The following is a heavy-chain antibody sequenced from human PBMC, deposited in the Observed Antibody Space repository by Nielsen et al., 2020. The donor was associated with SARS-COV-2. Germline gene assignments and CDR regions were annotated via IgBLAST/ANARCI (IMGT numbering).Heavy chain of an antibody. Sequence: IRQPPGKGLEWIGEINHSGSTNYNPSLKSRVTVSVDTSKNQFSLKLSSVTAADTAVYYCARGPRGVTMVRHFQLGMDVWGQGTTVTVSS. D-gene: IGHD3-10*01. J-gene: IGHJ6*02. CDR3: ARGPRGVTMVRHFQLGMDV. CDR2: INHSGST. V-gene: IGHV4-34*01.